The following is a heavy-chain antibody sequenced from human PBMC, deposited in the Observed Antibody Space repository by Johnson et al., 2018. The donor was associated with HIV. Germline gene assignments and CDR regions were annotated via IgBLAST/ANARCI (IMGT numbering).Heavy chain of an antibody. CDR3: AKARAAAGTSDAFDI. CDR2: IWYDGSNN. D-gene: IGHD6-13*01. V-gene: IGHV3-33*06. CDR1: GFTFSSYG. J-gene: IGHJ3*02. Sequence: QVQLVESGGGVVQPGRSLRLSCAASGFTFSSYGMHWVRQAPGKGLEWVAVIWYDGSNNYYADAVKGRFTISRDNSKNTLYLQMNSLSAEDTAVYYCAKARAAAGTSDAFDIWGQGTMVTVSS.